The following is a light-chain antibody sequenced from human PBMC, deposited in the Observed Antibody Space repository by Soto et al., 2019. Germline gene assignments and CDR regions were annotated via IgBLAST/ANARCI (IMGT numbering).Light chain of an antibody. Sequence: DIQMTQSPSSVSASVGDRVTITCRANQGIGSWLAWYQQKPGKAPKLLIYAASSLQSGVPSRFSGSESGTDFSLTISSLQPDDFAPYYCQQAKSFPLTFGGGTRVEIK. V-gene: IGKV1-12*01. CDR1: QGIGSW. CDR2: AAS. J-gene: IGKJ4*01. CDR3: QQAKSFPLT.